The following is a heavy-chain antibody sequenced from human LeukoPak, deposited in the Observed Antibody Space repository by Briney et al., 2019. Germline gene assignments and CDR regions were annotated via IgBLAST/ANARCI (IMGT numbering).Heavy chain of an antibody. J-gene: IGHJ4*02. Sequence: NPSETLSLTCTVSGGSISSYYWSWIRQPPGKGLEWIGYIYYSGSTNYNPSLKSRVTISVDTSKNQFSLKLSSVTAADTAVYYCASSGSYDYVWGSYYFDYWGQGTLVTVSS. D-gene: IGHD3-16*01. CDR3: ASSGSYDYVWGSYYFDY. V-gene: IGHV4-59*08. CDR2: IYYSGST. CDR1: GGSISSYY.